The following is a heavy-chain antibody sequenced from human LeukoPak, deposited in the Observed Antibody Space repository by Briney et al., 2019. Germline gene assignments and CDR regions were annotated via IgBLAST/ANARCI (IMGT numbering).Heavy chain of an antibody. V-gene: IGHV6-1*01. J-gene: IGHJ6*03. Sequence: SQTLSLTCAISGDSFSSNIAAWNWIRLSPSRGLEWLGRTYYRSKWYNDYAVSVKSRISINPDTSKNQFSLQLNSVTPEDTAVYYCARGPQVVGYYYVDVWGKATTVTVSS. CDR3: ARGPQVVGYYYVDV. CDR1: GDSFSSNIAA. CDR2: TYYRSKWYN. D-gene: IGHD2-15*01.